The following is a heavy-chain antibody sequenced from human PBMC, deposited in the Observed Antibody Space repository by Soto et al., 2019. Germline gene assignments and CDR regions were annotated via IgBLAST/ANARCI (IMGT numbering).Heavy chain of an antibody. J-gene: IGHJ4*02. CDR3: ARSAHVDRYFDY. CDR2: ISPFHGDT. CDR1: GYSFTNYA. D-gene: IGHD6-6*01. V-gene: IGHV1-18*01. Sequence: QVELVQSGPEVKKPGASVKVSCKASGYSFTNYAIGWVRQAPGQGLEWVGWISPFHGDTNYAQNFQGRITVTTDSSTSTAYMDLGRLRSDDTAVYYCARSAHVDRYFDYWGQGTRITVSS.